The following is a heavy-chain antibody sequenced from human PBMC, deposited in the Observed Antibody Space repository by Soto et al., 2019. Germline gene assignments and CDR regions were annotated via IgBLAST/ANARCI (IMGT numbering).Heavy chain of an antibody. CDR1: GFTFSSYE. V-gene: IGHV3-48*03. Sequence: EVQLVESGGGLVQPGGSLRLSCAASGFTFSSYEMNWVRQAPGKGLEWVSYISSSGSTIYYADSVKGRFTISRDNAKNSLYLQMNSLRAEDTAVYYCAAAASWIQLWLPDYWCQGTLVAVSS. D-gene: IGHD5-18*01. CDR3: AAAASWIQLWLPDY. CDR2: ISSSGSTI. J-gene: IGHJ4*02.